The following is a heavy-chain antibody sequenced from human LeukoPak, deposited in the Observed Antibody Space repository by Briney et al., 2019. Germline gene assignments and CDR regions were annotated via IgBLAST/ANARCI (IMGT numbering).Heavy chain of an antibody. CDR3: VRGHLVGGWFKYDAFDI. V-gene: IGHV4-59*01. CDR2: IYHSGST. D-gene: IGHD6-19*01. CDR1: GGSFSGYY. J-gene: IGHJ3*02. Sequence: KPSETLSLTCAVYGGSFSGYYWSWIRQPPGKGLEWIGYIYHSGSTNYNPSLKSRVTISLDTSKKHFSLKLSSVTAADTAVYYCVRGHLVGGWFKYDAFDIWGQGTMVSVSS.